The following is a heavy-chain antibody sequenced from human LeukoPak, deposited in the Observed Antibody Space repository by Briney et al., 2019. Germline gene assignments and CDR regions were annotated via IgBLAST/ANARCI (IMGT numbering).Heavy chain of an antibody. J-gene: IGHJ4*02. CDR1: GFSFNNYG. Sequence: GGSLRLSCTASGFSFNNYGMHWVRQAPGKGLEWVSFIRFDGSNTYYSDSVKGRFTVSRDNSKSTLGLQMNRLRGEDTAVYYCAREGGVVVAGTFDYWGQGTLVTVSS. V-gene: IGHV3-30*02. CDR2: IRFDGSNT. CDR3: AREGGVVVAGTFDY. D-gene: IGHD6-19*01.